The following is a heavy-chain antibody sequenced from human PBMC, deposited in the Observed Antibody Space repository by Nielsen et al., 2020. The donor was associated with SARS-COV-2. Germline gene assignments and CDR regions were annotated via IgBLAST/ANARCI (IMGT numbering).Heavy chain of an antibody. V-gene: IGHV6-1*01. CDR3: ARARGAYGDYYYYYYTDV. CDR1: GDSVSSSSAA. J-gene: IGHJ6*03. D-gene: IGHD4-17*01. CDR2: TYYRSKWYN. Sequence: LRLSCAISGDSVSSSSAAWNWIRQSPSRGLEWLGRTYYRSKWYNDYAVSVKSRITINPDTSKNQFSLHLNSVSPEDTAVYYCARARGAYGDYYYYYYTDVWGKGTTVTVSS.